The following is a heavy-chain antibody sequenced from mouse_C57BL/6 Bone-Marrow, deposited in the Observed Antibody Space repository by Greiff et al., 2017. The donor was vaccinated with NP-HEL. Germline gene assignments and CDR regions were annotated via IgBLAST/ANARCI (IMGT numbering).Heavy chain of an antibody. CDR1: GYTFTSYG. Sequence: QVQLQQSGAELARPGASVKLSCKASGYTFTSYGISWVKQRTGQGLEWIGEIYPRSGNTYYNEKFKGKATLTADKSSSTAYMELRSLTSEDSAVYFCARSGNSSGRLYAMDYWGQGTSVTVSS. J-gene: IGHJ4*01. D-gene: IGHD3-2*02. CDR3: ARSGNSSGRLYAMDY. CDR2: IYPRSGNT. V-gene: IGHV1-81*01.